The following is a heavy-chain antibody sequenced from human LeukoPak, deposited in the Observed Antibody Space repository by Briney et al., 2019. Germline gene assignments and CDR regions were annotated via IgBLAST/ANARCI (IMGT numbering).Heavy chain of an antibody. CDR3: ARATGLDFDS. CDR1: GFTVSSNY. J-gene: IGHJ4*02. Sequence: GSLRLSCAASGFTVSSNYMSWVRQAPGMGLEWVSVIYTGNTTTYYADSVKGRFTISRDNSKNTLYLQMNNLRAEDTAVYYCARATGLDFDSWGQGTLVTVSS. D-gene: IGHD3/OR15-3a*01. V-gene: IGHV3-53*01. CDR2: IYTGNTTT.